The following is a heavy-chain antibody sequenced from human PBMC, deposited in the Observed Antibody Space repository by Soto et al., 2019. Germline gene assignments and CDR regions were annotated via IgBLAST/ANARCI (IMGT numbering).Heavy chain of an antibody. J-gene: IGHJ3*02. V-gene: IGHV4-39*01. CDR2: IYYSGST. CDR1: GCSISSSSYY. Sequence: SETLSLTCTISGCSISSSSYYWACIRQPPWKGLEWIGSIYYSGSTYYNPSLKSRVTISVDTSKNQFSLKLSSVTAADTAVYYCARISPTYNDAFDIWCQGTMVT. D-gene: IGHD1-1*01. CDR3: ARISPTYNDAFDI.